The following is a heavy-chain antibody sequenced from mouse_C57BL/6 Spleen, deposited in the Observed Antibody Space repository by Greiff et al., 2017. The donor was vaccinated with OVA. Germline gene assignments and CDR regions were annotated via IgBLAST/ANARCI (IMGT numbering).Heavy chain of an antibody. CDR3: ARLDGYDFDY. J-gene: IGHJ2*01. CDR2: ISSGGSYT. Sequence: EVQLVESGGDLVKPGGSLKLSCAASGFTLSSYGMSWVRQTPDKRLEWVATISSGGSYTYYPDSVKGRFTISRDNAKNTLYLQMSSLKSEDTAMYYCARLDGYDFDYWGQGTTLTVSS. D-gene: IGHD2-3*01. V-gene: IGHV5-6*01. CDR1: GFTLSSYG.